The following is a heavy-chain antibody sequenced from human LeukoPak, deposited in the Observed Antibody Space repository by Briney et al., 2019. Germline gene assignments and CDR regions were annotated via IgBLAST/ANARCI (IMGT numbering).Heavy chain of an antibody. CDR1: GYTFTNYG. J-gene: IGHJ4*02. D-gene: IGHD3-10*01. V-gene: IGHV1-18*01. CDR3: ARDLRRGSYYDGHYLDF. Sequence: ASVKVSCKASGYTFTNYGFSWVRPAPGQGLEWMGLTSTHNGNKMYAQSLQGRVTVTTDTSTSTTYMELTSLRSDDTAVYYCARDLRRGSYYDGHYLDFWGQGTLVTVSS. CDR2: TSTHNGNK.